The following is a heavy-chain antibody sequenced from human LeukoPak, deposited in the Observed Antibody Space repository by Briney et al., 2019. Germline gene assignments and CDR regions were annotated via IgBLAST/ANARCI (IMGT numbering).Heavy chain of an antibody. CDR1: GGSISSYY. Sequence: SETLSLTCTVSGGSISSYYWSWIRQPAGKGLEWIGRIYTSGSTNYNPSLKSRVTISVDTSKNQFSLKLSSVTAADTAVYYCARQGYSYVSYYFDYWGQGTLVTVSS. CDR2: IYTSGST. D-gene: IGHD5-18*01. V-gene: IGHV4-4*07. CDR3: ARQGYSYVSYYFDY. J-gene: IGHJ4*02.